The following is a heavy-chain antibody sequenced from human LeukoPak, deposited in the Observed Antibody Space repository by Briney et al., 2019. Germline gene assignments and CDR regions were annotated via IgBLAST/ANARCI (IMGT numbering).Heavy chain of an antibody. CDR1: GGSLSSSSYY. D-gene: IGHD6-19*01. J-gene: IGHJ4*02. CDR3: ARQLEYSSGWFDY. Sequence: SETLSLTCTVSGGSLSSSSYYWVWIRQPPGKGLEWIGSIYYSGSTYYNPSLKSRVTISVDTSKNQFSLKLSSVTAADTAVYYCARQLEYSSGWFDYWGQGTLVTVSS. CDR2: IYYSGST. V-gene: IGHV4-39*01.